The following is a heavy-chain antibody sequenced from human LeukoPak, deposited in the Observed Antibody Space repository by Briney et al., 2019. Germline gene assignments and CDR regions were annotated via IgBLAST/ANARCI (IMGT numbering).Heavy chain of an antibody. V-gene: IGHV1-2*02. CDR3: ARDPRRYNWSDP. Sequence: ASVKVFCKASGYTFTGYYMHWVRQAPGQGLEWMGWINPNSGGTNYAQKFQGRVTMTRDTSISTAYMELSRLRSDDTAVYYCARDPRRYNWSDPWGQGTLVTVSS. CDR2: INPNSGGT. CDR1: GYTFTGYY. J-gene: IGHJ5*02.